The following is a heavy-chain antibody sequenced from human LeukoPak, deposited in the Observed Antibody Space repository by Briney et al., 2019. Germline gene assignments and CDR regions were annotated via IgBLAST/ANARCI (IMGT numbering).Heavy chain of an antibody. D-gene: IGHD3-10*01. CDR1: GFTFSSYA. J-gene: IGHJ4*02. Sequence: GGSLRLSCAASGFTFSSYAMHWVRQAPGKGLEWVAVISYDGSNKYYVDSVKGRFTISRDNSKNTLYLQMNSLRAEDTAVYYCARVCRYYDFFDYWGQGTLVTVSS. V-gene: IGHV3-30*04. CDR3: ARVCRYYDFFDY. CDR2: ISYDGSNK.